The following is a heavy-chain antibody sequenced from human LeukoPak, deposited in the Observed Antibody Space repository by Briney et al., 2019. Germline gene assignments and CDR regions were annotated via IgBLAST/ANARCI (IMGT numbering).Heavy chain of an antibody. CDR1: GGSISSYY. CDR3: ARDMTTVTTGYFDY. D-gene: IGHD4-17*01. J-gene: IGHJ4*02. Sequence: PSETLSLTCTVSGGSISSYYWSWIRQPPGKGLEWIGYIYYSGSTNYNPSLKSRVTISVDTSKNQLSLKLSSVTAADTAVYYCARDMTTVTTGYFDYWGQGTLATVSS. V-gene: IGHV4-59*01. CDR2: IYYSGST.